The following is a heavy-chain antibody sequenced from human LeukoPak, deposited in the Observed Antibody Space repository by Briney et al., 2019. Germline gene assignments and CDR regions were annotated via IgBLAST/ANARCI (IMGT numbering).Heavy chain of an antibody. V-gene: IGHV3-30*03. CDR3: ARHRRSGYSSGWYPCDY. J-gene: IGHJ4*02. D-gene: IGHD6-19*01. CDR2: ISYDGSNK. CDR1: GFTFSSYG. Sequence: GGSLRLSCAASGFTFSSYGMHWLRQAPGKGLEWVAVISYDGSNKYYADSVKGRFTISRDNSKNTLYLQMNSLRAEDTAVYYCARHRRSGYSSGWYPCDYWGQGTLVTVSS.